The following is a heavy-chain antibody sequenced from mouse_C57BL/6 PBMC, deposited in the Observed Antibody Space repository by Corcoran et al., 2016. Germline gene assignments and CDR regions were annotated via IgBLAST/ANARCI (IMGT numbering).Heavy chain of an antibody. CDR3: ARKGYFDV. Sequence: QVQLKQSGAELVRPGASVKLSCKASGYTFTDYSINWVKQRPGQGLEWIARMYPGSGNTYYNEKFKGKATLTAEKSSSTAYMQLSSLTSEDSAVYFCARKGYFDVLGTGTTDTVSS. CDR1: GYTFTDYS. J-gene: IGHJ1*03. CDR2: MYPGSGNT. V-gene: IGHV1-76*01.